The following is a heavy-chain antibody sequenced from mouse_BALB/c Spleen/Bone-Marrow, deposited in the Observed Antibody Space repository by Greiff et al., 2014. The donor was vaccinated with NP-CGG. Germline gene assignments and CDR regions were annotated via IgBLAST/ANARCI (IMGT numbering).Heavy chain of an antibody. Sequence: EVKLMESGGGLVQPKGSLKLSCAASGFTFNTYAMNWVRQAPGKGLEWVARIRSKSNNYATYYADSVKDRFTISRYDSQSMLYLQMNNLKTEDTAMYYCVRRDYGYGGFAYWGQGTLVTVSA. CDR1: GFTFNTYA. CDR3: VRRDYGYGGFAY. D-gene: IGHD1-2*01. V-gene: IGHV10-1*02. CDR2: IRSKSNNYAT. J-gene: IGHJ3*01.